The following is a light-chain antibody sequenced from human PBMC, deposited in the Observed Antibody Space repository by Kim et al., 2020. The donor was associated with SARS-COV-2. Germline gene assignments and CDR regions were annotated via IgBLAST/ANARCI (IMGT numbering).Light chain of an antibody. V-gene: IGKV4-1*01. CDR2: WAS. Sequence: ATINCKSSQSVLYSSNNKNYLAWYQQKPGQPPKLLIYWASTRESGVPDRVSGSGSGTDFTLTISSLQAEDVAVYYCQQYYSTPLTFGGGTKVEIK. CDR3: QQYYSTPLT. CDR1: QSVLYSSNNKNY. J-gene: IGKJ4*01.